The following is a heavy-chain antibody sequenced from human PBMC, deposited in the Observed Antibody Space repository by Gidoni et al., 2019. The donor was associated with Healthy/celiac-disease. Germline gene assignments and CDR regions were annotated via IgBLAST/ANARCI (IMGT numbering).Heavy chain of an antibody. V-gene: IGHV4-39*01. CDR3: ASSKHIVVVTAIFGAFDI. D-gene: IGHD2-21*02. J-gene: IGHJ3*02. Sequence: QLQLQESGPGLVKPSETLSLTCTVSGGSISSSSYYWGWIRPPPGKGLEWIGSIYYSGSTYYNPSLKSRVTISVDTSKNQFSLKLSSVTAADTAVYYCASSKHIVVVTAIFGAFDIWGQGTMVTVSS. CDR1: GGSISSSSYY. CDR2: IYYSGST.